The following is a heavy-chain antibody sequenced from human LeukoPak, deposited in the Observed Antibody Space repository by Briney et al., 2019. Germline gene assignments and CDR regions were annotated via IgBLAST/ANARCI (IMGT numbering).Heavy chain of an antibody. CDR3: ARDLAYSRLDY. CDR1: GFTFNNYW. J-gene: IGHJ4*02. D-gene: IGHD5-18*01. V-gene: IGHV3-74*01. CDR2: VNSDGSST. Sequence: GGSLRLSCAASGFTFNNYWMHWVRQAPGKGLVWVSRVNSDGSSTSYADSVKGRFTISRDNAKNTVYLQMNSLRVEDTAFYYCARDLAYSRLDYWGQGMLVTVSS.